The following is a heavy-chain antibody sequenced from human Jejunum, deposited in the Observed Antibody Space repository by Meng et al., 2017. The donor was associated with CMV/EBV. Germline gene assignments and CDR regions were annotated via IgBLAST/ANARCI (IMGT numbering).Heavy chain of an antibody. J-gene: IGHJ4*02. Sequence: SCIVSGFTFRDFGVNWVRQAPGKGLEWVGRIRSNADGGTADYVAPVTGRFTVSRDDSKNTLYLQMNSLKTEDTAVYYCTTEYDWGQGTLVTVSS. V-gene: IGHV3-15*01. CDR2: IRSNADGGTA. CDR1: GFTFRDFG. CDR3: TTEYD.